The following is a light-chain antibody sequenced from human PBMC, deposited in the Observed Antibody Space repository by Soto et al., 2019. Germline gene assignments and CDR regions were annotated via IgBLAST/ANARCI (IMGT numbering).Light chain of an antibody. Sequence: QSALTQPASVSGSPEQSITISGTGTSSDVGGYNYVSWYQQHPGKAPKLMIYDVSNRPSGVSNRFSGSKSGNTASLTISGLQAEDEADYYCSSYTSSSRVFGGGTKLTVL. V-gene: IGLV2-14*01. CDR2: DVS. CDR3: SSYTSSSRV. J-gene: IGLJ2*01. CDR1: SSDVGGYNY.